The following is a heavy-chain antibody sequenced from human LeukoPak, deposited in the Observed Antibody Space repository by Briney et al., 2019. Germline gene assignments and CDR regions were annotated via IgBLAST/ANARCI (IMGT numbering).Heavy chain of an antibody. V-gene: IGHV3-21*01. CDR1: GFTFSSYS. CDR3: ARGRGSGSYYPFDY. Sequence: PGGSLRLSCAASGFTFSSYSMNWVRQAPGKGREWVSTISSSSSYIYYADSVKGRFTISRDNSKNTLYLQMNSLRAEDTAVYYCARGRGSGSYYPFDYWGQGTLVTVSS. CDR2: ISSSSSYI. J-gene: IGHJ4*02. D-gene: IGHD3-10*01.